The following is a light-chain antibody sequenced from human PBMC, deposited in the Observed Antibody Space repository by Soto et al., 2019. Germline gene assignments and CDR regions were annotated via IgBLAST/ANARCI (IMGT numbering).Light chain of an antibody. Sequence: QSVLTQPASVSGSPGQSITISCTGTSSDVGSYNLVSWYQQHPGKAPKLMIYEGSKRPSGVSNRFSGSKSGNTASLTLSGLQAEDEADYYCCSYAGSSTFPYVFGTGTKSPS. CDR3: CSYAGSSTFPYV. V-gene: IGLV2-23*03. CDR1: SSDVGSYNL. J-gene: IGLJ1*01. CDR2: EGS.